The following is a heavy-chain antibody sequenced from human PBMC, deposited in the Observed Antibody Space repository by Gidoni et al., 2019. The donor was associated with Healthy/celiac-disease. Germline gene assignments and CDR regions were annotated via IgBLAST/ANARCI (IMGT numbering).Heavy chain of an antibody. CDR3: AKDISGSYYFYWFDP. Sequence: EVQLVESGGGLVQPGRSLRLSCAASGFTFDDYAMHWVRQAPGQGLEWVSGISGNSGSIGYADSVKGRFTISRDNAKNSLYLQMNSLRAEDTALYYCAKDISGSYYFYWFDPWGQGTLVTVSS. CDR1: GFTFDDYA. J-gene: IGHJ5*02. CDR2: ISGNSGSI. D-gene: IGHD1-26*01. V-gene: IGHV3-9*01.